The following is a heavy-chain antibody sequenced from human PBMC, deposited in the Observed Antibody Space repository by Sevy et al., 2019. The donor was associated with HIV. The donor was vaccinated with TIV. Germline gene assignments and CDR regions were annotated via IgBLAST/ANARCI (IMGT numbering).Heavy chain of an antibody. D-gene: IGHD5-12*01. CDR1: GFTFSSYA. V-gene: IGHV3-23*01. CDR3: AKDYIVATIPLANWFDP. CDR2: ISGSGGST. J-gene: IGHJ5*02. Sequence: GGSLRLSCAASGFTFSSYAMSWVRQAPGKGLEWVSAISGSGGSTYYADSVKGRFTISRDNSKNTLYLQMNGLRAEDTAVYYCAKDYIVATIPLANWFDPWGQGTLVTVSS.